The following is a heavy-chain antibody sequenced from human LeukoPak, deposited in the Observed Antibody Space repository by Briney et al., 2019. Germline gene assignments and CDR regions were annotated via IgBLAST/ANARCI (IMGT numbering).Heavy chain of an antibody. V-gene: IGHV4-61*02. CDR1: GGSISSSKYY. CDR2: IYTSGST. J-gene: IGHJ4*02. Sequence: PSETLSLTCTVSGGSISSSKYYWSWIRQPAGKGLEWIGRIYTSGSTNYNPSLKSRVTMSVDTSKNQFSLKLNSVTAADTAVYYCATLGVYWGQGILVTVSS. CDR3: ATLGVY.